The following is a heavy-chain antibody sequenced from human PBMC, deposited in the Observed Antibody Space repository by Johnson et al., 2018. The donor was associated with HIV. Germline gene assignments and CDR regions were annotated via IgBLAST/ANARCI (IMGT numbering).Heavy chain of an antibody. CDR1: GFTFSSYA. D-gene: IGHD6-13*01. V-gene: IGHV3-30-3*01. CDR2: ISYDGSNK. CDR3: AKDEAQTLASAGRDAFDI. J-gene: IGHJ3*02. Sequence: QVQLVESGGGVVQPGRSLRLSCAASGFTFSSYAMHWVRQAPGKGLEWVAVISYDGSNKYYADSVKDRFTISRDNSKDTLYLQMNGLRPEDTAVYYCAKDEAQTLASAGRDAFDIWGQGTMVTVSS.